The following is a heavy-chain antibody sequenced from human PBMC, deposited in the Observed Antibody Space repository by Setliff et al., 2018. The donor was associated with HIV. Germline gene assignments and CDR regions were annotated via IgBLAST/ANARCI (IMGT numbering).Heavy chain of an antibody. V-gene: IGHV4-31*03. CDR1: GGSMNSGGYY. CDR2: ICASGSP. D-gene: IGHD4-17*01. CDR3: ARVFHSLPTGLNDPFDM. J-gene: IGHJ3*02. Sequence: SETLSLTCTVSGGSMNSGGYYWTWIRQHPGKGLEWIGYICASGSPDYNPSLESRVTISSDTSKNQFSLKLKSVTGADTAVYYCARVFHSLPTGLNDPFDMWGQGTLVTVS.